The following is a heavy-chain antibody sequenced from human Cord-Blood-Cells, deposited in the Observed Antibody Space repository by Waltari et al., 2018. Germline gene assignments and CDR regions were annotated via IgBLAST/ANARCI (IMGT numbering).Heavy chain of an antibody. Sequence: EVQLVESGGGLVQPGGSLRLSCAASGFTVSSNYMSWVRQATGKGMEWVSVIYSGGSTYYADSVKGRFTISRHNSKNTLYLQMNSLRAEDTAVYYCARVTGTYYFDYWGQGTLVTVSS. CDR2: IYSGGST. J-gene: IGHJ4*02. V-gene: IGHV3-53*04. CDR1: GFTVSSNY. D-gene: IGHD1-20*01. CDR3: ARVTGTYYFDY.